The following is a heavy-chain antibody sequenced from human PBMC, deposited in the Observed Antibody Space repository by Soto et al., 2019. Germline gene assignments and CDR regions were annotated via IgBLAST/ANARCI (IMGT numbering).Heavy chain of an antibody. J-gene: IGHJ4*02. D-gene: IGHD3-22*01. CDR1: GFTFSTYS. Sequence: GGSLRLSCAASGFTFSTYSMNWVRQAPGKGLEWVSYISSSSSTIYYADSVKGRFTISRDNAKNSLYLQMDSLRAEDTAVYYCAREIYDSSGYYAPFDYWGQGTLVTVSS. CDR3: AREIYDSSGYYAPFDY. V-gene: IGHV3-48*01. CDR2: ISSSSSTI.